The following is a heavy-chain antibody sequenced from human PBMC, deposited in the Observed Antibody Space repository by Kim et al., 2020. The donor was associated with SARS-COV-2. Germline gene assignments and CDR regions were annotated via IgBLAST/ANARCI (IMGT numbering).Heavy chain of an antibody. D-gene: IGHD4-17*01. CDR2: T. Sequence: TKYGQKVQGRVNMTTDTSTNTAYMELWSLRADDTAMEYCARGAYGDVSFDYWGQGTLVTVSS. V-gene: IGHV1-18*01. J-gene: IGHJ4*02. CDR3: ARGAYGDVSFDY.